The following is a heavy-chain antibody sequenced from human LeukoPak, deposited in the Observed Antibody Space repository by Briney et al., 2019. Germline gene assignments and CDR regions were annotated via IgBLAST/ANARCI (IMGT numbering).Heavy chain of an antibody. CDR2: IYYSGIT. J-gene: IGHJ3*02. V-gene: IGHV4-59*01. CDR3: ARHVRGVITDAFDI. D-gene: IGHD3-10*02. Sequence: SETLSLTCTVFGGSISSYYWSWIRQPPGKGLEWIGYIYYSGITTYNPSLKSRVTTPIDTSKNQFSLKLTSVTAADTAVYYCARHVRGVITDAFDIWGQGTMVTVSS. CDR1: GGSISSYY.